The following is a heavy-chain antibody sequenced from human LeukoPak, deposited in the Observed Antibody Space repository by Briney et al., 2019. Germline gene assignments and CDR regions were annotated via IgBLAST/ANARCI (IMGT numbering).Heavy chain of an antibody. CDR2: ISYDGSNK. D-gene: IGHD5-24*01. J-gene: IGHJ3*02. Sequence: GGSLRLSCAPWGFTFSSYPVLGARQAPGKGREGVAVISYDGSNKYYADSVKGRFTISRDNSKNTLYLHMNSLRAEDTAVYYCARGRDGYNFDAFDIWGQGTMVTVSS. CDR1: GFTFSSYP. CDR3: ARGRDGYNFDAFDI. V-gene: IGHV3-30*16.